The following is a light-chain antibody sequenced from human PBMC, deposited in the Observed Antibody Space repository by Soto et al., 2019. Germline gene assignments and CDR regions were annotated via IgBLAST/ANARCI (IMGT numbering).Light chain of an antibody. J-gene: IGKJ1*01. CDR2: GAS. CDR1: RSVSSN. Sequence: EIVMTQSPATLSVSPGERANLSCRASRSVSSNLAWYQQKPGQAPRLHIYGASTSATGIPARFSGSGYGTEFTLTISSLQSEDFAIYYCQQYNDWHPTWTFGQGTKLEIK. V-gene: IGKV3-15*01. CDR3: QQYNDWHPTWT.